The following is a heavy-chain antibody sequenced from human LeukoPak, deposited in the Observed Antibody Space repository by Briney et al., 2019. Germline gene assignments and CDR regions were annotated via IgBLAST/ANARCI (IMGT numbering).Heavy chain of an antibody. CDR1: GFTFSSYS. J-gene: IGHJ6*04. D-gene: IGHD3-16*01. V-gene: IGHV3-21*01. CDR3: ARDGARGTYYYGMDV. Sequence: GGSLRLSCAASGFTFSSYSMNWVRQAPGKGLEGVSSISSSSSYIYYADSVKGRFTISRDNAKNSLYLQMNSLRAEDTAVYYCARDGARGTYYYGMDVWGKGTTVTVSS. CDR2: ISSSSSYI.